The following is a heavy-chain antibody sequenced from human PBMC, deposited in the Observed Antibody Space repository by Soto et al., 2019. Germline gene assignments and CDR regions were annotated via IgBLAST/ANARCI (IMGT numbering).Heavy chain of an antibody. D-gene: IGHD2-15*01. J-gene: IGHJ4*02. V-gene: IGHV4-39*01. CDR1: GGSISSSSYY. CDR3: ARSLSVVVAAIHDY. CDR2: IYYSGST. Sequence: SETLTLTCTVSGGSISSSSYYWGWIRQPPGKGLEWIGSIYYSGSTYYNPSLKSRVTISVDTSKNQFSLKLSSVTAADTAVYYCARSLSVVVAAIHDYWGQGTLVTVSS.